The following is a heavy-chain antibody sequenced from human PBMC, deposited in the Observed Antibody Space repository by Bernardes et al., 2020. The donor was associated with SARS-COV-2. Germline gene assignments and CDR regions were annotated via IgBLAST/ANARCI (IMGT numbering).Heavy chain of an antibody. Sequence: SETLSPPCSVSGGATTYSYWNWIPQPPGKGLGWIGYVYHLWTTNYNPPLKGRVTISRDTSKRQVSLNLTSVSAADTALYYCARDPGLFFTGSFDSWGHGILVTVSS. CDR3: ARDPGLFFTGSFDS. J-gene: IGHJ4*03. CDR2: VYHLWTT. CDR1: GGATTYSY. V-gene: IGHV4-59*13.